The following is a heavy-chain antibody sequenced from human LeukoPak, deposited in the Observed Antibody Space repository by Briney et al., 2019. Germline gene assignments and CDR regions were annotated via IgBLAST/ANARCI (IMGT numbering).Heavy chain of an antibody. CDR2: IIPILRIA. CDR1: VRTFSSYA. D-gene: IGHD6-25*01. J-gene: IGHJ6*01. V-gene: IGHV1-69*04. Sequence: SVNVSCQASVRTFSSYAISCVRQAPAQALEWMGRIIPILRIAHYAQKFHGRVTITADKYTSTAYMELIRLRSEDTSVYHCARGPQRYYYYGIGVWGQGPGVTVS. CDR3: ARGPQRYYYYGIGV.